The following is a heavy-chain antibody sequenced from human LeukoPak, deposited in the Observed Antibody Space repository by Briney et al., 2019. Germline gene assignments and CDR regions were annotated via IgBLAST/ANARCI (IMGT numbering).Heavy chain of an antibody. J-gene: IGHJ4*02. D-gene: IGHD3-22*01. CDR1: GGSISSYY. CDR2: TYYSGST. CDR3: ARADYYDSSPDY. V-gene: IGHV4-59*01. Sequence: SETLSLTCTVSGGSISSYYWSWIRQPPGKGLEWIGYTYYSGSTNYNPSLKSRVTISVDTSKNQFSLKLSSVTAADTAVYYCARADYYDSSPDYWGQGTLVTVSS.